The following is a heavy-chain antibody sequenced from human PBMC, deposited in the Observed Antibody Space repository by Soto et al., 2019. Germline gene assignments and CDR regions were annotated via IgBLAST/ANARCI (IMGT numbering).Heavy chain of an antibody. CDR2: IYYSGST. V-gene: IGHV4-31*03. CDR1: GGSISSGGYY. Sequence: QVQLQESGPGLVKPSQTLSLTCTVSGGSISSGGYYWSWIRQHPGKGLEWIGYIYYSGSTYYDPSLKSRVTISVDTSKNQFSLKLSSVTAADTAVYYCARGVMGNYYGSGSGVGAFDIWGQGTIVTVSS. D-gene: IGHD3-10*01. CDR3: ARGVMGNYYGSGSGVGAFDI. J-gene: IGHJ3*02.